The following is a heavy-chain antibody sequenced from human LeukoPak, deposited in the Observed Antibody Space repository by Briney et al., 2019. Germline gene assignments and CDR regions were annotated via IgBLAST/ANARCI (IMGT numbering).Heavy chain of an antibody. CDR1: RGTFSNYA. CDR2: IIPIFGTA. Sequence: SVKVSCKASRGTFSNYAISWVRQAPGQGLEWMGGIIPIFGTANYAQKLQGRVTITADESTSTVYMELSSLRSEDTAVYYCARGPSLGSGWLLYYYYYMDVWGKGTTVTISS. J-gene: IGHJ6*03. V-gene: IGHV1-69*13. D-gene: IGHD6-19*01. CDR3: ARGPSLGSGWLLYYYYYMDV.